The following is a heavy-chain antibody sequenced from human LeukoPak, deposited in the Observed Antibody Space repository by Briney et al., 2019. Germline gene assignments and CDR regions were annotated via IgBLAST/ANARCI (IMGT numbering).Heavy chain of an antibody. V-gene: IGHV4-59*01. CDR3: ARVVRSQLSSWYFSV. Sequence: PSETLSLTCTVSGGSISSYYWSWIRQPPGKGLEWIGYIYYSGSTNYNPSLKSRVTISVDTSKNQFSLKLSSVTAADTAVYYCARVVRSQLSSWYFSVWSQGTLVTVSS. CDR2: IYYSGST. D-gene: IGHD6-13*01. J-gene: IGHJ4*02. CDR1: GGSISSYY.